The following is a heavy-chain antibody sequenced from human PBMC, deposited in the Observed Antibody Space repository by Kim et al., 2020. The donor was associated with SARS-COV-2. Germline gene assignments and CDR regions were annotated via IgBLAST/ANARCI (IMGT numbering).Heavy chain of an antibody. Sequence: GGSLRLSCAASGVTVSSNYMSWVRQAPGKGLEWVSVIYGDSTDTYYAYSVKGRFTNSKDNSKNTLYLQMNSLRAEDTAVYYCARGIVNTTIANWGQGTLVTVSS. CDR1: GVTVSSNY. CDR2: IYGDSTDT. J-gene: IGHJ4*02. V-gene: IGHV3-53*01. CDR3: ARGIVNTTIAN. D-gene: IGHD3-9*01.